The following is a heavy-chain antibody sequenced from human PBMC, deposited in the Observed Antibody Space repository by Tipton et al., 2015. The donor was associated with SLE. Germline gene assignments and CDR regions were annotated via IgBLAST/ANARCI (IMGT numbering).Heavy chain of an antibody. CDR2: IRSKAYGGTT. Sequence: RSLRVSCTASGFSFGEYAMSWVRQAPGKGLEWVGFIRSKAYGGTTEYAASVKGRFTIPRDDSKSIASLQMNSLKTEDTAVYYCTRDSSEWLESSYYYYGMDVWGQGTTVTVSS. D-gene: IGHD6-19*01. V-gene: IGHV3-49*04. CDR1: GFSFGEYA. CDR3: TRDSSEWLESSYYYYGMDV. J-gene: IGHJ6*02.